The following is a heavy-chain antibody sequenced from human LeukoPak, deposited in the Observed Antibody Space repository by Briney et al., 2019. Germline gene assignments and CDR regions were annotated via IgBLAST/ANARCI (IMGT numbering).Heavy chain of an antibody. Sequence: PSETLSLTCTVSGYSISSGYYWGWIRQPPGKGLEWIGSIYYSGSTYYNPSLKSRVTISVDTSKNQFSLKLSSVTAADTAVYYCASSDGHYVDWGQGTLVTVSS. V-gene: IGHV4-38-2*02. J-gene: IGHJ4*02. CDR2: IYYSGST. D-gene: IGHD3-16*01. CDR1: GYSISSGYY. CDR3: ASSDGHYVD.